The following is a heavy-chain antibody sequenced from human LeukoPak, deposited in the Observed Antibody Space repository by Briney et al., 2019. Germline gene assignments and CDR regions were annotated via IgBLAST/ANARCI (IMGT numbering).Heavy chain of an antibody. Sequence: GGSLRLSCAASGFTFSNHWMHWVRQAPGKGLVWVSVISKDGSTSIYADSVRGRLTISRDNAKNSLYLQMNSLRVEDTSVYYCARDYYMGIVDQWGQGTRVTVSS. CDR2: ISKDGSTS. CDR3: ARDYYMGIVDQ. D-gene: IGHD3-22*01. V-gene: IGHV3-74*01. J-gene: IGHJ5*02. CDR1: GFTFSNHW.